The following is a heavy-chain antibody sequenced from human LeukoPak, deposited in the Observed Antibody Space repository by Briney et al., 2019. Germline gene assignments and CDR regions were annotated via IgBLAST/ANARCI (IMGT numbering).Heavy chain of an antibody. Sequence: GGSLRLSCAASGFTFSSYAMHWVRQAPGKGLEWVAVISYDGSNKYYADSVKGRFTISRDNSKNTLYLQMNSLRAEDTAVHYCARAPYYYDSSGYYNYFDYWGQGTLVTVSS. CDR3: ARAPYYYDSSGYYNYFDY. D-gene: IGHD3-22*01. V-gene: IGHV3-30*04. J-gene: IGHJ4*02. CDR1: GFTFSSYA. CDR2: ISYDGSNK.